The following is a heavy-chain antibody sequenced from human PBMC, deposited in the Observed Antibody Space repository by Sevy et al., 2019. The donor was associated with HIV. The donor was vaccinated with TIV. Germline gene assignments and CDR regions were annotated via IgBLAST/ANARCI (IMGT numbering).Heavy chain of an antibody. Sequence: SETLSLTCTVSGGSISSSTYYWGWIRQPPGKGLEWIGNIYYSGSTYYNPSLRSRVTISVDTSKNQFSLKLSSVTAADTAVYYCARSGGSWSLGYFQHWGQGTLVTVSS. V-gene: IGHV4-39*07. J-gene: IGHJ1*01. CDR2: IYYSGST. CDR1: GGSISSSTYY. D-gene: IGHD2-15*01. CDR3: ARSGGSWSLGYFQH.